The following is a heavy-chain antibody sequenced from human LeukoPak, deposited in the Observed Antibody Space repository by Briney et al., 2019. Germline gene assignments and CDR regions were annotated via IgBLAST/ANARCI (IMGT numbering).Heavy chain of an antibody. CDR2: IDWDDDK. CDR1: GFSLSTSGMC. CDR3: ARNGYSYGYYFDY. D-gene: IGHD5-18*01. V-gene: IGHV2-70*11. Sequence: ESGPALVKPPQTLTLTCTFSGFSLSTSGMCVSWIRQHPGKALEWLARIDWDDDKYYSTSLKTRLTISKDTSKNQVVLTMTNMDHVDTATYYCARNGYSYGYYFDYWGQGTLVTVSS. J-gene: IGHJ4*02.